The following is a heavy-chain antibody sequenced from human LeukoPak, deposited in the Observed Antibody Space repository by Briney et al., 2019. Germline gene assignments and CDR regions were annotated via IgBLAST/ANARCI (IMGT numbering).Heavy chain of an antibody. D-gene: IGHD2-21*01. CDR2: IIPIFGTA. J-gene: IGHJ3*02. V-gene: IGHV1-69*13. Sequence: GASVKVSCKASGGTFSSYAISWVRQAPGQGLEWMGGIIPIFGTANYAQKFQGRVTITADESTSTAYMELSSLRSEDTAVYYCARGVRAYCGGDCYSRVAFDIWGQGTMVTVSS. CDR1: GGTFSSYA. CDR3: ARGVRAYCGGDCYSRVAFDI.